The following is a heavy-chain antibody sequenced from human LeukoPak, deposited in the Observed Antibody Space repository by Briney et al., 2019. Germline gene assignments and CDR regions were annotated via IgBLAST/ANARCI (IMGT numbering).Heavy chain of an antibody. J-gene: IGHJ4*02. V-gene: IGHV3-20*03. Sequence: GASLRLSYAASGFTFDDYGMSWVRQAPGKGLEWVSGINWNGGSTGYADSVKGRFTISRDNAKNSLYLQMNSLRAEDTALYYCARTNSSGWYFDYWGQGTLVTVSS. CDR3: ARTNSSGWYFDY. CDR1: GFTFDDYG. CDR2: INWNGGST. D-gene: IGHD6-19*01.